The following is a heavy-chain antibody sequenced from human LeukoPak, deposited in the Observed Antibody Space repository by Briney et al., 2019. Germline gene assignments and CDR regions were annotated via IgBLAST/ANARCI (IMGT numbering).Heavy chain of an antibody. CDR1: GFTFSNYW. V-gene: IGHV3-7*01. Sequence: GSLRLSCAASGFTFSNYWMSWVRQAPGKGLEWVANIKQDGSEKYYVDSVKGRFTISRDNAKNSLYLQMNSLRAEDTAVYYCARDGATFSGYDWYYYMDVWGKGTTVTVSS. CDR3: ARDGATFSGYDWYYYMDV. CDR2: IKQDGSEK. J-gene: IGHJ6*03. D-gene: IGHD5-12*01.